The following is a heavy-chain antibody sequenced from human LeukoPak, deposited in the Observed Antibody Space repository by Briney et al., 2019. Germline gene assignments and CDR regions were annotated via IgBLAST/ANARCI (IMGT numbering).Heavy chain of an antibody. Sequence: GASVKVSCKTSGYTFTGYYMHWVRQAPGQGLEWMGWINPNSGGTNYAQKIQGRVTMTRDTSTSTVYMELSSLRSEDTAVYYCARGYYDILTGYYKAPWFDPWGQGTLVTVSS. CDR1: GYTFTGYY. V-gene: IGHV1-2*02. D-gene: IGHD3-9*01. J-gene: IGHJ5*02. CDR2: INPNSGGT. CDR3: ARGYYDILTGYYKAPWFDP.